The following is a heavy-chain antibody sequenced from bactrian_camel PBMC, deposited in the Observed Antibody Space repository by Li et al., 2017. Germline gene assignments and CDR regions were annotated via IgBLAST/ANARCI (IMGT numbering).Heavy chain of an antibody. D-gene: IGHD4*01. V-gene: IGHV3S53*01. J-gene: IGHJ4*01. CDR3: AEAPYRDGFSTKC. CDR1: GDISGGYC. Sequence: HVQLVESGGGSVQAGGSLRLSCAASGDISGGYCMAWFREAPGKDREAVAIFDRDGTTNHADSVKGRFTISHDKSKNTAYLQMNDLKPEDTAMYYCAEAPYRDGFSTKCRGQGTQVTVS. CDR2: FDRDGTT.